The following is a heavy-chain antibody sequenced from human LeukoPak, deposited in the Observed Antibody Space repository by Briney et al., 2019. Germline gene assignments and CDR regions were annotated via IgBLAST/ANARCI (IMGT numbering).Heavy chain of an antibody. CDR3: ARDQSIAAVALIDWYFDL. D-gene: IGHD6-6*01. Sequence: ASVKVSCKASGYTFTSYGISWVRQAPGQGLEWMGWISAYNGNTNYAQKLQGRVTMTTDTSTSTAYMELRSLRSDDTAVYYCARDQSIAAVALIDWYFDLWGRGTLVTVSS. CDR1: GYTFTSYG. J-gene: IGHJ2*01. V-gene: IGHV1-18*01. CDR2: ISAYNGNT.